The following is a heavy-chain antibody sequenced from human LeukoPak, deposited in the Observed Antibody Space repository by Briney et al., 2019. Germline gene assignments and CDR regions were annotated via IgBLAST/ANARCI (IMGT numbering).Heavy chain of an antibody. CDR2: IWYDGSNK. CDR3: ARDIVTGTTWASWFDP. J-gene: IGHJ5*02. CDR1: GFTFSSYG. V-gene: IGHV3-33*01. Sequence: GRSLRLSCAASGFTFSSYGMHWVRQAPGKGLEWVAVIWYDGSNKYYADSVKGRFTISRDNSKNTLYLQMYSLRAEDTAVYYCARDIVTGTTWASWFDPWGQGTLVTVSS. D-gene: IGHD1-20*01.